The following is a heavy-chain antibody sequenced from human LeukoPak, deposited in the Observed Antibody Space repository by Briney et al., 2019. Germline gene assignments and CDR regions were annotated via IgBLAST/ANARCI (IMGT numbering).Heavy chain of an antibody. D-gene: IGHD4-11*01. J-gene: IGHJ4*02. CDR1: GFTFSDYY. CDR3: AREPYDYSNYGVDY. V-gene: IGHV3-11*01. CDR2: ISISVSTI. Sequence: GGSLRLSCAASGFTFSDYYMSWIPQAPGQGLEWVSYISISVSTIYYADSVKGRFTISRDNAKNSLYLQMNSLRAEDTAVYYCAREPYDYSNYGVDYWGQGTLVTVSS.